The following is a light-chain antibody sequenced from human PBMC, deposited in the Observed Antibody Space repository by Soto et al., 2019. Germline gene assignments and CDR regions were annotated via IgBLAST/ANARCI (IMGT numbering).Light chain of an antibody. CDR1: SNDVGGYNY. J-gene: IGLJ1*01. Sequence: QSVLTQPPSVSGAPGQRITISCTGTSNDVGGYNYVSWYQQHPGKAPKLMISEVSNRPSGVSNRFSGSKSGNTASLTISGLQAEDEADYYCSSYASTTSYVFGDGTKLTVL. CDR3: SSYASTTSYV. CDR2: EVS. V-gene: IGLV2-14*01.